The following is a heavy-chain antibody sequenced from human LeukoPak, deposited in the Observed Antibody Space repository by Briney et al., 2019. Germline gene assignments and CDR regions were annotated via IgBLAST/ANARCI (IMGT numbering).Heavy chain of an antibody. D-gene: IGHD5-12*01. V-gene: IGHV3-21*01. Sequence: GRSLRPSGAPSVFTLRSYSMNWVRQAPPKGLEWVSSISSSSSYIYYADSVKGRFTISRDNAKNSLYLEMNSLRAEDTAVYYCARGARWLRFAYYFDYWGQGTLVTVSS. CDR3: ARGARWLRFAYYFDY. CDR2: ISSSSSYI. CDR1: VFTLRSYS. J-gene: IGHJ4*02.